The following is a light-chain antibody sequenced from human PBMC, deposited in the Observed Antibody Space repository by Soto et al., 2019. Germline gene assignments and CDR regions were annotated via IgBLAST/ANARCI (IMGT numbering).Light chain of an antibody. CDR3: CSYAGDKTYV. CDR1: STGVGSYNP. J-gene: IGLJ1*01. CDR2: EGS. V-gene: IGLV2-23*01. Sequence: QSALTQPASVSGSPGQSITISCTVTSTGVGSYNPVSWYQQHPGKVPKLVIYEGSKRPSGVSNRFSGSQSGTTASLTVSGLQAEEEADYYCCSYAGDKTYVFGSGTKVTVL.